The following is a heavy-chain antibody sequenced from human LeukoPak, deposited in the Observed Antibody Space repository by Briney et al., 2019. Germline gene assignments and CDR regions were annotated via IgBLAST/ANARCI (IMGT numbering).Heavy chain of an antibody. CDR2: ISGSGGST. D-gene: IGHD4-11*01. J-gene: IGHJ4*02. CDR3: ARSLGSAVTSYYFDY. Sequence: GGSLRLSCAASGFTFSSYAMSWVRQAPGKGLEWVSAISGSGGSTYYADSVRGRFTISRDKSKNTLYLQMNSLRAEDTAVYYCARSLGSAVTSYYFDYWGQGTLVTVSS. CDR1: GFTFSSYA. V-gene: IGHV3-23*01.